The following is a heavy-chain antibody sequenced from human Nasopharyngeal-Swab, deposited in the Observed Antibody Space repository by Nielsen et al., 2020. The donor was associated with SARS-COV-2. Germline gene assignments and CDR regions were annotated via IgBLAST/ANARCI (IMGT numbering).Heavy chain of an antibody. J-gene: IGHJ4*02. CDR1: GFTFSSSA. CDR2: ISHDGSNK. D-gene: IGHD3-22*01. V-gene: IGHV3-30-3*01. CDR3: ASPPLDSSGYYYGYHY. Sequence: GESLKISCAASGFTFSSSALHWVRQAPGKGLEWVGVISHDGSNKYFADSGKGRFTISRDDSKNTLYLQMHSLRAEDTAVYYCASPPLDSSGYYYGYHYWGRGTLVTVSS.